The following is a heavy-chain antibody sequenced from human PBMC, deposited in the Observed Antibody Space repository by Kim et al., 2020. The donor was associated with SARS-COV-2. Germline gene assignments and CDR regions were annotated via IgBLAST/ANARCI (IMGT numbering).Heavy chain of an antibody. CDR2: TYYSGST. J-gene: IGHJ4*02. Sequence: SETLSLTCTVSGGSISSSSYYWGWIRQPPGKGLEWIGSTYYSGSTYYNPSLKSRVTISVDTSKNQFSLKLSSVTAADTAVYYCARDLNPRVTAAGISYWGQGTLVTVSS. CDR3: ARDLNPRVTAAGISY. CDR1: GGSISSSSYY. V-gene: IGHV4-39*07. D-gene: IGHD6-13*01.